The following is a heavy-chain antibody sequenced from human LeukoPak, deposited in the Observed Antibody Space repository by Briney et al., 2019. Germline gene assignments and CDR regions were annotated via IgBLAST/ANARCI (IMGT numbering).Heavy chain of an antibody. J-gene: IGHJ6*03. V-gene: IGHV1-46*01. CDR2: INPSGGST. CDR3: ARALQRGRRVTIRFLPELPMDV. Sequence: GASVKVSCKASGYTFTSYYMHWVRQAPGQGLEWMGIINPSGGSTSYAQKFQGRVTMTRDTSTSTVYMELSSLRSEDTAVYYCARALQRGRRVTIRFLPELPMDVWGKGTTVTVSS. D-gene: IGHD3-3*01. CDR1: GYTFTSYY.